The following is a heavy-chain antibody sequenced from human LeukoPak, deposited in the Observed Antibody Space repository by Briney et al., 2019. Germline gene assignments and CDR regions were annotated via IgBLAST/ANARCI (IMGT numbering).Heavy chain of an antibody. J-gene: IGHJ4*02. CDR2: ISAYNGNT. Sequence: RASVKVSCKASGYTFTSYGISWVRQAPGQGLEWMGWISAYNGNTNYAQKLQGRVTMTTDTSTSTAYMELRSLRSDDTAVYYCARFLRGIAVAGTHYFDYWGQGTLVTVSS. D-gene: IGHD6-19*01. CDR3: ARFLRGIAVAGTHYFDY. V-gene: IGHV1-18*01. CDR1: GYTFTSYG.